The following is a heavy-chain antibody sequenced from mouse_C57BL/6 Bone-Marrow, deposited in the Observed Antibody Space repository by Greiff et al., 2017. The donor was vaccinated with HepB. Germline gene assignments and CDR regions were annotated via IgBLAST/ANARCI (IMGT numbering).Heavy chain of an antibody. CDR3: AMGYYGSSYWWYFDV. V-gene: IGHV1-74*01. J-gene: IGHJ1*03. CDR1: GYTFTSYW. CDR2: IHPSDSDT. D-gene: IGHD1-1*01. Sequence: QVQLQQPGAELVKPGASVKVSCKASGYTFTSYWMHWVKQRPGQGLEWIGRIHPSDSDTNYNQKFEGKATLTVDKSSSTAYMQLSSLTSEDSAVYYCAMGYYGSSYWWYFDVWGTGTTVTVSS.